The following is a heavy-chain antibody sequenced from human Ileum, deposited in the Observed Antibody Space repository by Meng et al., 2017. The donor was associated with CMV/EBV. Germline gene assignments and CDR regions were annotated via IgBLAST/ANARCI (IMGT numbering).Heavy chain of an antibody. V-gene: IGHV3-74*02. D-gene: IGHD5-24*01. CDR1: GFTFSDYW. Sequence: VRLVESGGGVVKPGGSLRLSCAASGFTFSDYWMHWVRQAPGKGLVWVARVSPDGRNTYYADSVKGRLTISRDNPKNILFLQMDSLRAEDAAVYYCARGGDGYGNFDYWGQGTLVTVSS. CDR2: VSPDGRNT. CDR3: ARGGDGYGNFDY. J-gene: IGHJ4*02.